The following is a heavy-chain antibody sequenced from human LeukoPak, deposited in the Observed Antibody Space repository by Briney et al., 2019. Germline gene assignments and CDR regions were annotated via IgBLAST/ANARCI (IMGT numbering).Heavy chain of an antibody. V-gene: IGHV4-59*01. CDR3: ARNDYYYHDMDV. CDR1: GGSISNYY. Sequence: SETLSLTCTVSGGSISNYYWSWIRQPPGKGLEWIGYIYYSGSTNYNPSLKSRVTISVDTSKSQFSLKLSSVTAADTAVYYCARNDYYYHDMDVWGQGTTVTVSS. CDR2: IYYSGST. J-gene: IGHJ6*02.